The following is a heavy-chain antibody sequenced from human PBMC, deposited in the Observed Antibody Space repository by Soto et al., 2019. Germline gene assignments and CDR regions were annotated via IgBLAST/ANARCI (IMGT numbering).Heavy chain of an antibody. CDR1: GFTFSSYG. CDR2: IWYDGSNK. D-gene: IGHD6-19*01. V-gene: IGHV3-33*01. CDR3: ARDARIAVAGTGTLGY. J-gene: IGHJ4*02. Sequence: GGSLRLSCAASGFTFSSYGMHWVRQAPGKGLEWVAVIWYDGSNKYYADSVKGRFTISRDNSKNTLYLQMNSLRAEDTAVYYCARDARIAVAGTGTLGYWGQGTLVTVSS.